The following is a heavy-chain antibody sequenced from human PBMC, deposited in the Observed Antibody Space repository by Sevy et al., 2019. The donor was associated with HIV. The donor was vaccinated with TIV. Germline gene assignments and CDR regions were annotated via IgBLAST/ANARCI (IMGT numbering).Heavy chain of an antibody. CDR3: AKQGSIVGAQPYYYGMDV. D-gene: IGHD1-26*01. J-gene: IGHJ6*02. V-gene: IGHV3-53*01. CDR2: IYSGGST. Sequence: GGYLRLSCAASGFTVSSNYMSWVRQAPGKGLEWVSVIYSGGSTYYAYSVKGRFTISRDNSKNTLYLQMNSLRAEDTAVYYCAKQGSIVGAQPYYYGMDVWGQGTTVTVSS. CDR1: GFTVSSNY.